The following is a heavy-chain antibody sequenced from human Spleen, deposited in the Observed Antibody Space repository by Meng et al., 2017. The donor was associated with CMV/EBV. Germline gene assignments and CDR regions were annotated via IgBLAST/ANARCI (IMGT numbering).Heavy chain of an antibody. J-gene: IGHJ4*02. CDR3: ARGRWSGYDY. D-gene: IGHD5-12*01. V-gene: IGHV1-2*02. CDR1: GYTFTGYY. Sequence: ASVKVSCKASGYTFTGYYIHWVRQAPGQGLEWMGWINPYSGGTNYAQKFQGRVTMTRDTSISTAYMDLSRLTSDDTAVYYCARGRWSGYDYWGQGTLVTVSS. CDR2: INPYSGGT.